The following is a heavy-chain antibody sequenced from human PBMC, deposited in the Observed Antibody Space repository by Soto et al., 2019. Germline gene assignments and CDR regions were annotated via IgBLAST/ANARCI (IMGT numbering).Heavy chain of an antibody. J-gene: IGHJ4*02. CDR3: ARDPFLGFGELFPHFDY. CDR1: GYTFTSYG. CDR2: ISAYNGNT. D-gene: IGHD3-10*01. Sequence: GASVKVSCKASGYTFTSYGMSWVRQAPGQGLEWMGWISAYNGNTNYAQKLQGRVTMTTDTSTSTAYMELRSLRSDDTAVYYCARDPFLGFGELFPHFDYWGQGTLVTVSS. V-gene: IGHV1-18*01.